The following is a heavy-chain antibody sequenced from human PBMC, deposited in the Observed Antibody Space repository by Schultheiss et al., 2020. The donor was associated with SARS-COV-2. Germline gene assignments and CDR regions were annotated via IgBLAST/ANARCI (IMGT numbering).Heavy chain of an antibody. CDR1: GFTFSSYD. V-gene: IGHV3-13*01. J-gene: IGHJ6*03. CDR3: ARAGYCSSTSCDHYYYYYMDV. CDR2: IGTAGDT. D-gene: IGHD2-2*01. Sequence: GGSLRLSCAASGFTFSSYDMHWVRQATGKGLEWVSAIGTAGDTYYPGSVKGRFTISRENAKNSLYLQMNSLRAEDTALYYCARAGYCSSTSCDHYYYYYMDVWGKGTTVTVSS.